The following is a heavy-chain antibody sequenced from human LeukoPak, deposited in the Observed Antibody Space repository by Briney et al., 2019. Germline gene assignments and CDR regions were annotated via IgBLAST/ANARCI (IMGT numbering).Heavy chain of an antibody. CDR2: ISGSGGST. V-gene: IGHV3-23*01. CDR1: GFTFSSYA. J-gene: IGHJ1*01. Sequence: KPGGSLRLFCAASGFTFSSYAMNWVRQAPGKGLEWVSSISGSGGSTYYADSVRGRFTISRDNSKNTLFVQINSLRAEDTALYYCAKAGEQQLSRAEYFQHWGQGTLVTVSS. D-gene: IGHD6-13*01. CDR3: AKAGEQQLSRAEYFQH.